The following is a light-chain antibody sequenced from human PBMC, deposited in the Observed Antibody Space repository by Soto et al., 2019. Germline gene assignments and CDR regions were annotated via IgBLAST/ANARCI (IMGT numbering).Light chain of an antibody. CDR1: SSDVGGYKY. CDR3: NSYTSSNTYV. J-gene: IGLJ1*01. V-gene: IGLV2-14*01. CDR2: DAN. Sequence: QSALTQPASVSGSPGQSITISCTGTSSDVGGYKYVSWYQQHPGKAPRLIIYDANDRPSGASTRFSGSKSGNTASLTISGLQAEDEADYYCNSYTSSNTYVFGTGTKLTVL.